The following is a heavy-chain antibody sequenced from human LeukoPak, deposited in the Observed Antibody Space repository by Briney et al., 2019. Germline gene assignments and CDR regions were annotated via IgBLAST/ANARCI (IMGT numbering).Heavy chain of an antibody. Sequence: QPGGSLRLSCAASGFTFSAYAMTWVRQAPGKGLEWVSSIIASGSSTFYADSVKGRFTISRDNSRNMLYLQMNSLRVDDTAIYYCARDWSCQDWGRGTLVTVSS. CDR2: IIASGSST. CDR3: ARDWSCQD. V-gene: IGHV3-23*01. CDR1: GFTFSAYA. D-gene: IGHD1-26*01. J-gene: IGHJ1*01.